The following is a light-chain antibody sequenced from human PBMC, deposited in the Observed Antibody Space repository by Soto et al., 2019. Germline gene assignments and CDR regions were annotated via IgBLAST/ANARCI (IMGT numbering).Light chain of an antibody. V-gene: IGKV3-11*01. J-gene: IGKJ4*01. CDR3: QQRIDLG. CDR2: DTS. CDR1: QSVGIY. Sequence: EIVLTQSPATLSLSPGERATLSCRASQSVGIYLAWYQQKPGQAPRLLIYDTSDRATGIPARFSGRGSGTDFTLTISSLEPEDFAVYYCQQRIDLGFGGGTKVEIK.